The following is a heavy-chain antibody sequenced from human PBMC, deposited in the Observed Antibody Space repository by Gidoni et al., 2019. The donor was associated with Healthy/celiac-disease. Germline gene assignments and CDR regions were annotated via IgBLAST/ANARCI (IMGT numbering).Heavy chain of an antibody. Sequence: QGQLVESGGGGVQPGRSLRRAGAACGGHFSSYGMHWVRQAPGKGLGWVAVISYDGSDRSYADSVKGLFTISRDNSKNTLYLQMNSLRAEDTAVYYCAKDKGQWLVQYYFDYWGQGTLVTVSS. V-gene: IGHV3-30*18. CDR3: AKDKGQWLVQYYFDY. J-gene: IGHJ4*02. D-gene: IGHD6-19*01. CDR1: GGHFSSYG. CDR2: ISYDGSDR.